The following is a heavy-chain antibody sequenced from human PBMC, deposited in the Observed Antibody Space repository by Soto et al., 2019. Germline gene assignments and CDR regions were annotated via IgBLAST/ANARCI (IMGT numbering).Heavy chain of an antibody. J-gene: IGHJ2*01. Sequence: EVQLLESGGGLVQPGGSLRLSCAASGFTFSNFVMGWVRRAPGKGLEWVSAIGGTSGSTYYADSVKGRFTISRDNSKSTLSLQINSLRSVDTAVYYCGKRREDGYLDLWGRGPLVTVS. CDR3: GKRREDGYLDL. CDR2: IGGTSGST. CDR1: GFTFSNFV. V-gene: IGHV3-23*01.